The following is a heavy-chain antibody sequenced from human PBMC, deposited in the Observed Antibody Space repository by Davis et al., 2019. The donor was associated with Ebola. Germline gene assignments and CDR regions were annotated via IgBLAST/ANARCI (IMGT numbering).Heavy chain of an antibody. V-gene: IGHV4-39*07. CDR3: ARAGLGSGDMFYYYYYGMDV. CDR1: GGSISSSSYY. J-gene: IGHJ6*02. D-gene: IGHD3-16*01. Sequence: SETLSLTCTVSGGSISSSSYYWGWIRQPPGKGLEWIGSIYYSGSTNYNPSLKSRVTISVDTSKNQFSLKLSSVTAADTAVYYCARAGLGSGDMFYYYYYGMDVWGQGTTVTVSS. CDR2: IYYSGST.